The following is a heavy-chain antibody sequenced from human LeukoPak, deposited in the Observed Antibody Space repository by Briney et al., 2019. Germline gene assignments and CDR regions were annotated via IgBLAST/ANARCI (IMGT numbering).Heavy chain of an antibody. J-gene: IGHJ6*02. Sequence: SETLSLTCAVYGGSFSGYYWSWIRQPPGKGLEWIGEINHSGSINYNPSLKSRVTISVDTSKNQFSLKLSSVTAADTAVYYCARGWQQLAPVYYGMDVWGQGTTVTVSS. CDR1: GGSFSGYY. CDR2: INHSGSI. CDR3: ARGWQQLAPVYYGMDV. V-gene: IGHV4-34*01. D-gene: IGHD6-13*01.